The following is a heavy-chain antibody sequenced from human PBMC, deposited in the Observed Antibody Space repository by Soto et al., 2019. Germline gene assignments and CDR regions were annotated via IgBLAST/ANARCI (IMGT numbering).Heavy chain of an antibody. J-gene: IGHJ4*02. D-gene: IGHD3-10*01. Sequence: QVQLVESGGGVVQPERSLRLSCAASGFIFSNYVMSWVRQAPGKGLEWVAFMSYDGTTKSYADSVNGRFTISRDNSQNTLYLQMNSLRPEDTGVYYCAREVLWSRYFDYWGQGTLVTVSS. CDR1: GFIFSNYV. V-gene: IGHV3-30-3*01. CDR2: MSYDGTTK. CDR3: AREVLWSRYFDY.